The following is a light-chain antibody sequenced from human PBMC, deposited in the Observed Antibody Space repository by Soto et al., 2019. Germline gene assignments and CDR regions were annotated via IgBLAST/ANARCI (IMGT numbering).Light chain of an antibody. CDR1: QSISSW. V-gene: IGKV1-5*01. CDR2: DAS. J-gene: IGKJ1*01. CDR3: QQYNSYSPWT. Sequence: DIQMTQSPSTLSASVGDRVTITCRAIQSISSWLAWSQQKPGKAPNLLIYDASSLESGVPSRFSGSGSGTEFSLTISSLQPDDFATYYCQQYNSYSPWTFGQGTKVEIK.